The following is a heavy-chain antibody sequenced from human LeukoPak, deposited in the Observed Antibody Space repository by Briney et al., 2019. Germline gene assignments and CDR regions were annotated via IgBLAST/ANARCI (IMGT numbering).Heavy chain of an antibody. CDR3: ARAGGYSYGYVDY. CDR1: GGSIGSFY. Sequence: SETLSLTCTVSGGSIGSFYWTWIRQPPGMGLEWIGYIYYSGSTNYNPSLKSRVTISVDTSKNQFSLKLSSVTAADTAVYYCARAGGYSYGYVDYWGQGTLVTVSS. V-gene: IGHV4-59*01. J-gene: IGHJ4*02. D-gene: IGHD5-18*01. CDR2: IYYSGST.